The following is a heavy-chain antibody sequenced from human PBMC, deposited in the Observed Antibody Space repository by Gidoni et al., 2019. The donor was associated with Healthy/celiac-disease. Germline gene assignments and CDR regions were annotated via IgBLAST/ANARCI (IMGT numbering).Heavy chain of an antibody. J-gene: IGHJ1*01. CDR2: ISYDGSNK. D-gene: IGHD5-12*01. CDR3: AKVRLGWVLVGYFQH. V-gene: IGHV3-30*18. Sequence: QVQLVESGGGVVQPGRSLRLSCAASGFPFSSYGMHWVRQAPGKGLEWVAVISYDGSNKYYADSVKGRFTISRDNSKNTLYLQMNSLRAEDTAVYYCAKVRLGWVLVGYFQHWGQGTLVTVSS. CDR1: GFPFSSYG.